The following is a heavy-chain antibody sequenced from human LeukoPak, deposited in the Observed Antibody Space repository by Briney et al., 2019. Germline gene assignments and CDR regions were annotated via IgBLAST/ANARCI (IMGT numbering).Heavy chain of an antibody. J-gene: IGHJ3*02. CDR3: ARSSSMVRGVIIVFAFDI. V-gene: IGHV4-30-4*08. CDR2: IYYSGCT. CDR1: GGSISSGDYY. D-gene: IGHD3-10*01. Sequence: PSETLSLTCTVSGGSISSGDYYWSWIRQPPGKGLEWIGYIYYSGCTYYNPSLKSRVTISVDTSKNQFSLKLSSVTAADTAVYYCARSSSMVRGVIIVFAFDIWGQGTMVTVSS.